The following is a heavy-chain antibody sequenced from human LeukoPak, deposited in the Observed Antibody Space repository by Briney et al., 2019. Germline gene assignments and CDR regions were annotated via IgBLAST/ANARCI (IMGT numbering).Heavy chain of an antibody. CDR1: GFTVSSNY. Sequence: PGGSLRLSCAASGFTVSSNYMSWVRQAPGKGLEWVAVISYDGSNTYYADSVKGRFTISRDHSKNTLYLQMNSLRAEDTAVYSCARPYSRAWYGGTLNQYGMDVWGQGTTVTVSS. D-gene: IGHD4-23*01. CDR3: ARPYSRAWYGGTLNQYGMDV. V-gene: IGHV3-30-3*01. J-gene: IGHJ6*02. CDR2: ISYDGSNT.